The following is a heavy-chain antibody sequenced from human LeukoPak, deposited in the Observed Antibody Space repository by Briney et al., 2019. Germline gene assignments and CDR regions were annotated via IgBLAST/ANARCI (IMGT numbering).Heavy chain of an antibody. CDR1: GFTFRTYW. D-gene: IGHD3-10*01. CDR3: VRTLSGSSYYFDY. Sequence: GGSLRLSCAASGFTFRTYWMHWVRQAPGKGLEWVSYISNSSSTIYYADSVKGRFTISRDNAKKSLYLQMNSLRAGDTAVYYCVRTLSGSSYYFDYWGQGTLVTVSS. V-gene: IGHV3-48*04. J-gene: IGHJ4*02. CDR2: ISNSSSTI.